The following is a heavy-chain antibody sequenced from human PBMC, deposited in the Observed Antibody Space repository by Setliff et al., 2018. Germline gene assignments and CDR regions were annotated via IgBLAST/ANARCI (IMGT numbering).Heavy chain of an antibody. V-gene: IGHV4-59*08. CDR1: GGSISPHY. Sequence: SETLSLTCSVSGGSISPHYWIWIRQSPGKGLEWIGYIFYSGSARYNPSLESRVTMSVDTSKNQISLKLTSVTAADTAVYYCARQDRFYDRSVFVEYFQHWGQGALVTVSS. CDR2: IFYSGSA. D-gene: IGHD3-22*01. J-gene: IGHJ1*01. CDR3: ARQDRFYDRSVFVEYFQH.